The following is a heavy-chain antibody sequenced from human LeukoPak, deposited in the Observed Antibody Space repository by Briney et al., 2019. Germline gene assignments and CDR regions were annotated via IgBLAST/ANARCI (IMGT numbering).Heavy chain of an antibody. CDR2: IHPGNSET. Sequence: GESLKISCKGSGYSFSSYWTAWVRQMPGKGLEWMGIIHPGNSETTYNPSFQGQVTMSADKSISTAYLQWSSLEASDTAMYYCARRLSSIAAAAANDYWGQGTLVTVSS. V-gene: IGHV5-51*01. D-gene: IGHD6-13*01. CDR3: ARRLSSIAAAAANDY. CDR1: GYSFSSYW. J-gene: IGHJ4*02.